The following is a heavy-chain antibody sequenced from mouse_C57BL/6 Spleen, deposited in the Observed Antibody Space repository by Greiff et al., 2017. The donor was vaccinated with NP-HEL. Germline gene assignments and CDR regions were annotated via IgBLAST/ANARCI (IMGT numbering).Heavy chain of an antibody. CDR2: ISSGSSTI. CDR1: GFTFSDYG. V-gene: IGHV5-17*01. Sequence: EVQLVESGGGLVKPGGSLKLSCAASGFTFSDYGMHWVRQAPEKGLEWVAYISSGSSTIYYADTVKGRFTISRDNAKNTLFLQMTSLRSEDTAMYYCARPEDYGSSFFDYWGQGTTLTVSS. D-gene: IGHD1-1*01. CDR3: ARPEDYGSSFFDY. J-gene: IGHJ2*01.